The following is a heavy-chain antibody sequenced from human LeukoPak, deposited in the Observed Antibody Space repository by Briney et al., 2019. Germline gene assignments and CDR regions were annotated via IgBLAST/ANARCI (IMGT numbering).Heavy chain of an antibody. CDR1: GGSISSRPYY. J-gene: IGHJ6*03. CDR2: ISYSGTT. Sequence: PSETLSLTCTVSGGSISSRPYYWGWVRQPPGKGLEWIGTISYSGTTYYSPSLKSRVTISLDTSKNQFSLKLSSVTAADTAIYYCARDFSSSSTVYYYYYTDVWGKGTTVTVSS. CDR3: ARDFSSSSTVYYYYYTDV. D-gene: IGHD6-6*01. V-gene: IGHV4-39*07.